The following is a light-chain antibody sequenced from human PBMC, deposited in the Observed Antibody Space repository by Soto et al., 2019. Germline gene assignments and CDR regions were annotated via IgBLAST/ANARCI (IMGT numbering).Light chain of an antibody. CDR3: QQYDDYSWKA. Sequence: DIQLTQSPSTLSASVGDRATITCRASQSVGSWLAWYQQRPGKAPRVLVYDASSLDSGVPARFSGSGTGTEFTLTVRSLQLDHFATYYCQQYDDYSWKAFGQGTKL. CDR2: DAS. CDR1: QSVGSW. J-gene: IGKJ1*01. V-gene: IGKV1-5*01.